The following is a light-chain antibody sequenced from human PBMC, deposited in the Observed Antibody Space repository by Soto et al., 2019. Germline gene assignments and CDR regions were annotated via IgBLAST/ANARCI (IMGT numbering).Light chain of an antibody. CDR3: QQRSNWPSP. CDR2: DPS. V-gene: IGKV3-11*01. Sequence: EIVLTQSPAPLSLSPGERATLSFLASQSVSSYVAWYQQKSGQAPRLLIYDPSNSATGIPASFSGSGSGTDFTLTISSLETEEFAVYYCQQRSNWPSPYGVGTKVEIK. CDR1: QSVSSY. J-gene: IGKJ4*01.